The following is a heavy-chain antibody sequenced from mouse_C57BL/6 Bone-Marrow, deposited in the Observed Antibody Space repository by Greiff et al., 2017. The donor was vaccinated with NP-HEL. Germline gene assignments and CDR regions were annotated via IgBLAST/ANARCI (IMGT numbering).Heavy chain of an antibody. CDR2: IRLKSDNYAT. D-gene: IGHD1-1*01. CDR1: GFTFSNYW. CDR3: TLTTEAMDY. Sequence: EVKVEESGGGLVQPGGSMKLSCVASGFTFSNYWMNWVRQSPEKGLEWVAQIRLKSDNYATHYAESVKGRFTISRDDSKSSVYLQMNNLRAEDTGSYYCTLTTEAMDYWGQGTSVTVSS. J-gene: IGHJ4*01. V-gene: IGHV6-3*01.